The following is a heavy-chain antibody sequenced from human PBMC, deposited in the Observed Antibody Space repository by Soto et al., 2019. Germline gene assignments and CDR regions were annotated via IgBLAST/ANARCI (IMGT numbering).Heavy chain of an antibody. CDR2: ISGSGGST. CDR3: AKDQGSSWYEIDY. V-gene: IGHV3-23*01. CDR1: VFTSSNNS. Sequence: ELCPRASSATSVFTSSNNSLTWVRQAPGKGLEWVSTISGSGGSTYYADSVKGRFTISRDNSKNTLYLQMNSLRAEDTAVYYRAKDQGSSWYEIDYWGQGT. D-gene: IGHD6-13*01. J-gene: IGHJ4*02.